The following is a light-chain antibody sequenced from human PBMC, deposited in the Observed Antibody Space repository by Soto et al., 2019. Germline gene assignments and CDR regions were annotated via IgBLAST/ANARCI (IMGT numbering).Light chain of an antibody. CDR1: SSNIGSNS. CDR3: AAWDDSLNGVV. V-gene: IGLV1-44*01. CDR2: SSN. Sequence: QSVLTQPPSASGTPGQRVTIYCSGSSSNIGSNSVNWYQQLPGTAPKLLMYSSNQRPSGVPDRFSGSKSGTSASLAISGLQSEDEADYYCAAWDDSLNGVVFGGGTKVTVL. J-gene: IGLJ2*01.